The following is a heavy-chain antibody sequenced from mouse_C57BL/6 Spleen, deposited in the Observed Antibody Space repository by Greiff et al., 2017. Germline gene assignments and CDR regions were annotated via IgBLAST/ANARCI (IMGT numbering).Heavy chain of an antibody. Sequence: QVPLQQPGAELVMPWASVKLSCKASGYTFTSYWMHWVKPRPPPGLEWIGELDPSDSYTNYNQKFKGKSTLTVDTSSSTAYMQLSSRTSEDSAVYYCARSLDCPDYWGQGTTLTVSS. CDR3: ARSLDCPDY. J-gene: IGHJ2*01. D-gene: IGHD6-2*01. CDR2: LDPSDSYT. CDR1: GYTFTSYW. V-gene: IGHV1-69*01.